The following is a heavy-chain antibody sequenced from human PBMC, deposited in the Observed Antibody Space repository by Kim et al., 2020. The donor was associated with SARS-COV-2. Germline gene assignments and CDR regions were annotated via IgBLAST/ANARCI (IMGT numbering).Heavy chain of an antibody. D-gene: IGHD3-10*01. Sequence: SVKVSCKASGGTLISYTISWVRQAPGQGLEWMGEIIPISDTLNYAQRFQGRVTITADKSTSTAYMELSSLRSEDTAVYYCAKVEAGQYYYGSGNYYGMDVWGQGTTVTVSS. CDR2: IIPISDTL. V-gene: IGHV1-69*06. CDR3: AKVEAGQYYYGSGNYYGMDV. J-gene: IGHJ6*02. CDR1: GGTLISYT.